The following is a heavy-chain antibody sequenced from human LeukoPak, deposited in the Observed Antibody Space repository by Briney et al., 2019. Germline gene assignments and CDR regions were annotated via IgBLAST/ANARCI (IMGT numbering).Heavy chain of an antibody. CDR3: ARDLWGSYSTGSYLDY. V-gene: IGHV3-7*01. CDR2: IKEDGSVM. CDR1: GFPFTNYW. D-gene: IGHD6-19*01. J-gene: IGHJ4*02. Sequence: PGGSLRLSCAVSGFPFTNYWMSWVRQAPGKGLEWVANIKEDGSVMYYVDSLKGRFTISRDSAQNSLHLQMNSLRVEDTAVYFCARDLWGSYSTGSYLDYWGQGALVTVSS.